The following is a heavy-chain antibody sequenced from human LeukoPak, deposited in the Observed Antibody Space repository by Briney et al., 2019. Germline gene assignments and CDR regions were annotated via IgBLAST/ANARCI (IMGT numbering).Heavy chain of an antibody. V-gene: IGHV1-18*04. CDR3: ARAPITVAGSALWY. Sequence: GASVKVSCKASGYTFTGYYIYWLRQAPGRGLEWMGWIHGNSGGTNYAQKLQGRVTMTTDTSTSTAYMELRSLRSDDTAVYYCARAPITVAGSALWYWGQGTLVTVSS. CDR2: IHGNSGGT. D-gene: IGHD6-19*01. CDR1: GYTFTGYY. J-gene: IGHJ4*02.